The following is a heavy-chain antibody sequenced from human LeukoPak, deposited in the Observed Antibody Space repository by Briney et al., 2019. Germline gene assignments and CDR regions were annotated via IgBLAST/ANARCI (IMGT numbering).Heavy chain of an antibody. V-gene: IGHV3-48*03. CDR1: GFTFSRFE. CDR3: ARDEGGSRVAFDI. J-gene: IGHJ3*02. Sequence: GGSLRLSCVASGFTFSRFELNWVRQAPGKGLEWVSHISTGTYIAYADSVKGRFTISRDNAKNSLYLQMNSLRAEDTAVYYCARDEGGSRVAFDIWGQGTMVTVSS. CDR2: ISTGTYI. D-gene: IGHD3-16*01.